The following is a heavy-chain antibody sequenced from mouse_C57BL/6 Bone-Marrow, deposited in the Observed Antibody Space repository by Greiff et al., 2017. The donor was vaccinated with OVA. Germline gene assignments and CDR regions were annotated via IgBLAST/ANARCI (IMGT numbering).Heavy chain of an antibody. J-gene: IGHJ2*01. CDR3: AANYYGSSSLFDY. D-gene: IGHD1-1*01. V-gene: IGHV1-69*01. CDR1: GYTFTSYW. CDR2: LDPSDSYT. Sequence: QVQLQQPGAELVMPGASVKLSCKASGYTFTSYWMHWVKQRPGQGLEWIGELDPSDSYTNYNQKFKGKSTLTVDKSSSTAYMQLSSLTSEDSAVYYCAANYYGSSSLFDYWGQGTTLTVSS.